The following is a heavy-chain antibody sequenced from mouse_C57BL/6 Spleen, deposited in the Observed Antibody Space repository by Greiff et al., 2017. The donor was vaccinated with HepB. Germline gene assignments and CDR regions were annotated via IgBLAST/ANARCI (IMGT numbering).Heavy chain of an antibody. D-gene: IGHD1-1*01. CDR1: GYTFTDYE. CDR2: IDPETGGT. J-gene: IGHJ4*01. V-gene: IGHV1-15*01. Sequence: QVQLQQSGAELVRPGASVTLSCKASGYTFTDYEMHWVKQTPVHGLEWIGAIDPETGGTAYNQKFKGKAILTADKSSSTAYIELRSLTSEDSAVYYCTRRGTVVATEAMDYWGQGTSVTVSS. CDR3: TRRGTVVATEAMDY.